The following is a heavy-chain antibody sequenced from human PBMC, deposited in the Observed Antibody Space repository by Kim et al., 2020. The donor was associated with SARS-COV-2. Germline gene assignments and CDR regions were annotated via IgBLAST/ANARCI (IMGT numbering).Heavy chain of an antibody. CDR1: GGSISSGGYY. CDR3: ARVPYYYDSIAGDFDY. J-gene: IGHJ4*02. CDR2: IYYSGST. D-gene: IGHD3-22*01. V-gene: IGHV4-31*03. Sequence: SETLSLTCTVSGGSISSGGYYWSWIRQHPGKGLEWIGYIYYSGSTYYNPSLKSRVTISVDTSKNQFSLKLSSVTAADTAVYYCARVPYYYDSIAGDFDYWGQGTLVTVSS.